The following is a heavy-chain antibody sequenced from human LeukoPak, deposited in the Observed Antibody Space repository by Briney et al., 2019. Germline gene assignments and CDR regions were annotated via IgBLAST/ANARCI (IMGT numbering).Heavy chain of an antibody. CDR1: GFTFNRHC. J-gene: IGHJ4*02. CDR3: ARDGLPVALDK. V-gene: IGHV3-7*01. D-gene: IGHD2-2*01. CDR2: VNPDMSEK. Sequence: PGGSLRLSCAASGFTFNRHCMTWVRQAPGKGLEWIANVNPDMSEKNYVESVKGRFTISRDKVKNSLYLQMNSLRGDDTAVYYCARDGLPVALDKWGQGTLVTVSS.